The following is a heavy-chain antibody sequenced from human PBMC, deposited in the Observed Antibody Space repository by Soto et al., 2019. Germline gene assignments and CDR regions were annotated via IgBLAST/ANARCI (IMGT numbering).Heavy chain of an antibody. Sequence: GASVKVSCKASGYTFTGYGISWVRQAPGQGLEWMGWINAYNGNTNYAQKLQGRVTMTTDTSTSTAYMELRSLRSDDTAGYYCARDVLDYGGYEASGPWGQGTLVTVSS. CDR2: INAYNGNT. D-gene: IGHD4-17*01. CDR3: ARDVLDYGGYEASGP. V-gene: IGHV1-18*01. J-gene: IGHJ5*02. CDR1: GYTFTGYG.